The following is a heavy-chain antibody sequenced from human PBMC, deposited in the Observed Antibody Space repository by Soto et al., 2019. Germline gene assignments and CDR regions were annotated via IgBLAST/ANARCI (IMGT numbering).Heavy chain of an antibody. CDR2: INAYNGNT. J-gene: IGHJ4*02. CDR3: ARDRVAARPVAFDY. CDR1: GYTFTSYG. Sequence: VASVKVSCKASGYTFTSYGISWVRQAPGQGLEWMGWINAYNGNTNYAQKLQGRVTMTTDTSTSTAYMELRSLRSDDTAVYYCARDRVAARPVAFDYWGQGTLVTVSS. D-gene: IGHD6-6*01. V-gene: IGHV1-18*04.